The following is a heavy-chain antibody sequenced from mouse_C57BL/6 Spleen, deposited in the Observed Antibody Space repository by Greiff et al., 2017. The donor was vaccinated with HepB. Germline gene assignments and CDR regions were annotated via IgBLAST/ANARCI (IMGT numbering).Heavy chain of an antibody. CDR2: IYPRSGNT. Sequence: QVQLQQSGAELARPGASVKLSCKASGYTFTSYGISWVKQRTGQGLEWIGEIYPRSGNTYYNEKFKGKATLTADKSSSTAYMELRSLTSEDSAVYFCARSTPIYDYDGGWFAYWGQGTLVTVSA. J-gene: IGHJ3*01. CDR1: GYTFTSYG. CDR3: ARSTPIYDYDGGWFAY. D-gene: IGHD2-4*01. V-gene: IGHV1-81*01.